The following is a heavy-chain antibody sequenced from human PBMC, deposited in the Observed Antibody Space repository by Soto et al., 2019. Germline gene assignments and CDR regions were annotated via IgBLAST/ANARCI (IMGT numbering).Heavy chain of an antibody. V-gene: IGHV4-31*02. D-gene: IGHD5-12*01. CDR3: ARARLRAVYAFDI. J-gene: IGHJ3*02. Sequence: WTWIRQRPGKGLEWIGYIYYSGSTYYSPSLKSRLSISLDTSKNQFSLRLSSVTAADTAMYYCARARLRAVYAFDIWGQGTMGTVSS. CDR2: IYYSGST.